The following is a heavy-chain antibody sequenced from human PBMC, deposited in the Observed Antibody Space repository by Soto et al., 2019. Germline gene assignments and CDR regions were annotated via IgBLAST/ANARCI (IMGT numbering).Heavy chain of an antibody. V-gene: IGHV1-18*01. CDR1: GYGFTTYG. CDR2: ISAHNGNT. J-gene: IGHJ4*02. Sequence: QIHLVQSGAEVKKPGASVKVSCKGSGYGFTTYGITWVRQAPGQGLEWMAWISAHNGNTNYAQKLQGRVTVTRDTSSSTADMELRSRRSYDAAVYYFASGRYGDYWGQGALVPVSS. D-gene: IGHD1-26*01. CDR3: ASGRYGDY.